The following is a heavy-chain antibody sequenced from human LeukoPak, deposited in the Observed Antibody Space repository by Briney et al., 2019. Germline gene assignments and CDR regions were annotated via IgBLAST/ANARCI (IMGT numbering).Heavy chain of an antibody. D-gene: IGHD2-15*01. Sequence: GGSLRLSCAASGFTFSSYAMSWLRQAPGKGLEWVSTIGNSGGSTYYADSVKGRFTIARDDSENTLFLQMNSLRAEDTAVYYCARVDIVVVVAAPYYMDVWGKGTTVTVSS. J-gene: IGHJ6*03. CDR2: IGNSGGST. V-gene: IGHV3-23*01. CDR3: ARVDIVVVVAAPYYMDV. CDR1: GFTFSSYA.